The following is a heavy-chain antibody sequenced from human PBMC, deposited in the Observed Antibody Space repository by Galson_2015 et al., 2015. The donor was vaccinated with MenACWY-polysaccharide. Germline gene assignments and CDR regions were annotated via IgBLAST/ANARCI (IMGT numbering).Heavy chain of an antibody. CDR2: IHYSGST. J-gene: IGHJ4*02. Sequence: ETLSLTCTVSGGSISSNYYHWGWIRQPPGKGLEWIGSIHYSGSTFDNPSLKSRVTMYVDTSKNQFSLKLSSATAADTAVYYCARHQLGYCSSTGCSKSSFDYWGQGTLATVSS. V-gene: IGHV4-39*01. CDR1: GGSISSNYYH. D-gene: IGHD2-2*01. CDR3: ARHQLGYCSSTGCSKSSFDY.